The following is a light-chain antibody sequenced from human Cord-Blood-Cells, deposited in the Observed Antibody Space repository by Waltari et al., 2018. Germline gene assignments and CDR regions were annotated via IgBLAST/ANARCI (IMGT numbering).Light chain of an antibody. CDR1: QSVSSSY. J-gene: IGKJ3*01. CDR2: GAS. Sequence: EIVLTLSPGTLSLSPGERATLSCRASQSVSSSYLAWYQQKTGQAPRFLIYGASSRATGIPDRFSGSGSGTDFTLTISRLEPEDFAVYYCQQYGSSPFTFGPGTKVDIK. CDR3: QQYGSSPFT. V-gene: IGKV3-20*01.